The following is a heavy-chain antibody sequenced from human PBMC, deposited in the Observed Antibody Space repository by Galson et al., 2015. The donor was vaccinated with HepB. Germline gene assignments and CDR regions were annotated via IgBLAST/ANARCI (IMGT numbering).Heavy chain of an antibody. CDR2: IQRKVDGETT. CDR3: TAVGGHGDFRY. D-gene: IGHD4-17*01. J-gene: IGHJ4*02. Sequence: SLRLSCAASGFSFSNTWMSWVRQASGKGLEWVGRIQRKVDGETTDYAAPVKGRFTISRDDSKNTVYMQVSSLKTDDTAVYHCTAVGGHGDFRYWGQGIPVIVSS. CDR1: GFSFSNTW. V-gene: IGHV3-15*01.